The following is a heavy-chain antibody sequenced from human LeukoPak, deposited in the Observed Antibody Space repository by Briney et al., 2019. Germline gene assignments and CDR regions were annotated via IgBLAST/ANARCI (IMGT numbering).Heavy chain of an antibody. V-gene: IGHV3-7*01. CDR2: IKQDGSEK. CDR3: AREVYGSPSGYSYGSSWYYYMDV. D-gene: IGHD5-18*01. J-gene: IGHJ6*03. CDR1: GFTFSTYW. Sequence: PGGSLRLSCAASGFTFSTYWMAWVRQARGKGREWVANIKQDGSEKYYVDSVKGRFTISRDNAKNSLYLQMNSLRAEDTAVYYCAREVYGSPSGYSYGSSWYYYMDVWGKGTTVTVSS.